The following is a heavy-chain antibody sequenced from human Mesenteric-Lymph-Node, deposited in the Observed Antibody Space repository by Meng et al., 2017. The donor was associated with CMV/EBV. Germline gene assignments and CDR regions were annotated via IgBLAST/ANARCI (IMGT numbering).Heavy chain of an antibody. V-gene: IGHV4-34*02. D-gene: IGHD3-9*01. J-gene: IGHJ4*02. Sequence: QGVLQQGGAGLLKPSETLSVKCAVYGGSFSGYYWNWIRQSPEKGLEWIGEINHSGSTTYNPSFTSRIIISVDTSTNQISLNMSSVTAADTAVYYCARGSSYDILTGYFDYWGQGALITASS. CDR2: INHSGST. CDR1: GGSFSGYY. CDR3: ARGSSYDILTGYFDY.